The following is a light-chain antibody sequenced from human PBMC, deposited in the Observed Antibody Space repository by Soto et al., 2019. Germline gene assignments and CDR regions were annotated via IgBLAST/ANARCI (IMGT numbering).Light chain of an antibody. CDR2: NVS. Sequence: QSVLTQPASVSGSPGQSITISCTGTSSDVGAYNYVSRYQQHPGKAPKLIIYNVSNRPSGVSNRFSGSKSANTASLTIFGLQAEDEADYYCSSFTDRTTVLFGGGTKVTVL. V-gene: IGLV2-14*01. J-gene: IGLJ2*01. CDR1: SSDVGAYNY. CDR3: SSFTDRTTVL.